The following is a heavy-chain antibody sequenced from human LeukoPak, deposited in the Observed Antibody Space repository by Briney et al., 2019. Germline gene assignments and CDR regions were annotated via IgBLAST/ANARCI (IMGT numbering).Heavy chain of an antibody. CDR3: ARDSSSSVDYIDY. D-gene: IGHD6-13*01. J-gene: IGHJ4*02. CDR2: TSYDGSNK. V-gene: IGHV3-30-3*01. Sequence: GGSLRLSCAASGFTFSSYAMHWVRQAPGKGLEWVAVTSYDGSNKYYADSVKGRFTISRDNSKNTLYLQMNSLRAEDTAVYYCARDSSSSVDYIDYWGQGTLVTVSS. CDR1: GFTFSSYA.